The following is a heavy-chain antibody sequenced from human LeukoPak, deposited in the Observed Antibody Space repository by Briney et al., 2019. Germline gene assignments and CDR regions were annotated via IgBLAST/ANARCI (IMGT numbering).Heavy chain of an antibody. CDR2: INHSGST. CDR3: ARTPSLHGGNSLDV. Sequence: NPSETLSLTCAVYGGSFSGYYWSWIRQPPGKGLEWIGEINHSGSTNYNPSLKSRVTISVDTSKNQFSLRVTSVTAADTAVYYCARTPSLHGGNSLDVWGQGTTVTVSS. V-gene: IGHV4-34*01. CDR1: GGSFSGYY. D-gene: IGHD4-23*01. J-gene: IGHJ6*02.